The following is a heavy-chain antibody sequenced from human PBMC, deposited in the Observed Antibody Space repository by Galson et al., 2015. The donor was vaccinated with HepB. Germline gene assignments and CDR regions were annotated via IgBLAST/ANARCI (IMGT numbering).Heavy chain of an antibody. V-gene: IGHV5-10-1*01. D-gene: IGHD3-10*01. CDR1: GYSFTSYW. CDR2: IDPSDSYT. J-gene: IGHJ5*02. CDR3: ARLGGYYGSGSYYSGWFDP. Sequence: SGAEVKKPGESLRISCKGSGYSFTSYWISWVRQMPGKGLEWMGRIDPSDSYTNYSPSFQGHVTISADKSISTAYLQWSSLKASDTAMYYCARLGGYYGSGSYYSGWFDPWGQGTLVTVSS.